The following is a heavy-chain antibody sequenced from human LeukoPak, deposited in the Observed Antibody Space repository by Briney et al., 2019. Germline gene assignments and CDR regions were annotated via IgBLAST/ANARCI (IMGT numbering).Heavy chain of an antibody. CDR1: GGSISSYY. CDR2: IYYSGST. V-gene: IGHV4-59*12. CDR3: AREGDPGDYYYGMDV. J-gene: IGHJ6*02. D-gene: IGHD2-21*01. Sequence: PSETLSLTCTVSGGSISSYYWSWIRQPPGKGLEWIGYIYYSGSTNYNPSLKSRVTISVDTSKNQFSLKLSSVTAADTAVYYCAREGDPGDYYYGMDVWGQGTTVTVSS.